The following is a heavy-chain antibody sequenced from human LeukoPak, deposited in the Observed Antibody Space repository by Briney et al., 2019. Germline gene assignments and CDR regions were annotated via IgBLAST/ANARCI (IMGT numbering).Heavy chain of an antibody. CDR3: ARERGVTGMDV. D-gene: IGHD3-10*01. CDR2: INSDGSST. CDR1: GFTFSNYW. J-gene: IGHJ6*02. Sequence: GGSLRLFCAASGFTFSNYWMHWVRHAPGKGLVWVSRINSDGSSTSYADSVKGRFTISRDNAKNTLCLQMNSLRAEDTAVYYCARERGVTGMDVWGQGTTVTVSS. V-gene: IGHV3-74*01.